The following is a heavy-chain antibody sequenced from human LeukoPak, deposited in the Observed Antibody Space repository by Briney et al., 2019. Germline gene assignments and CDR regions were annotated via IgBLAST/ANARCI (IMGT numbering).Heavy chain of an antibody. J-gene: IGHJ4*02. CDR1: GFTFSSYG. CDR2: ISYDGSNK. CDR3: AKDRPLESDIVVVPAAIGY. V-gene: IGHV3-30*18. D-gene: IGHD2-2*01. Sequence: GRSLRLSCAASGFTFSSYGMHWVRQAPGKGLEWVAVISYDGSNKYYADSVKGRFTISRDNSKNTLYLHMNSLRAEDTAVYYCAKDRPLESDIVVVPAAIGYWGQGTLVTVSS.